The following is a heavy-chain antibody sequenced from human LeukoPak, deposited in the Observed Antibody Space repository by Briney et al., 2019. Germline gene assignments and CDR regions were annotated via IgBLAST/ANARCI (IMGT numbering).Heavy chain of an antibody. CDR3: ARAPVGDWYFDL. CDR2: IYYSGST. CDR1: GXSISSYY. J-gene: IGHJ2*01. Sequence: SETLSLTCTVSGXSISSYYGSWIRQPPGKGLEWIGYIYYSGSTNYNPSLESRVTISVDTSRDQSFLKLSSVTAADTAVYYCARAPVGDWYFDLWGSGTLVTVSS. D-gene: IGHD1-26*01. V-gene: IGHV4-59*08.